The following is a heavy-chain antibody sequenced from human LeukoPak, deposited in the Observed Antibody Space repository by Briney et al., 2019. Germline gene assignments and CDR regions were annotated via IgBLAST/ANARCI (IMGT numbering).Heavy chain of an antibody. D-gene: IGHD3-10*01. CDR2: INHSGST. V-gene: IGHV4-34*01. Sequence: SETLSLTCAVYGGSFSGYYWSWIRQPPGKGLEWIGEINHSGSTNYNPSLKSRVTISVDTSKNQFSLKLSSVTAADTAVYYCARRAMVRGVILWPRPFDYWGQGTLVTVSS. CDR3: ARRAMVRGVILWPRPFDY. J-gene: IGHJ4*02. CDR1: GGSFSGYY.